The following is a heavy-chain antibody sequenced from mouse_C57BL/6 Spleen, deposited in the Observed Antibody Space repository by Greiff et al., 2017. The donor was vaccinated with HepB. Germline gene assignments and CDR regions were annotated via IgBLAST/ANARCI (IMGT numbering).Heavy chain of an antibody. Sequence: EVQLVESGGGLVQPKGSLKLSCAASGFTFNTYAMHWVRQAPGKGLEWVARIRSKSSNYATYYADSVKDRFTISRDDSQSMLYLQMNNLKTEDTAMYYCVRDLNYYGSSYDWYFDVWGTGTTVTVSS. J-gene: IGHJ1*03. CDR3: VRDLNYYGSSYDWYFDV. CDR2: IRSKSSNYAT. D-gene: IGHD1-1*01. CDR1: GFTFNTYA. V-gene: IGHV10-3*01.